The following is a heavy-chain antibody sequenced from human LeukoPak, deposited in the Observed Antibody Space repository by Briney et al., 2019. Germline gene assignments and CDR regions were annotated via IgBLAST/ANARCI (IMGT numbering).Heavy chain of an antibody. J-gene: IGHJ6*02. CDR2: INPSGGST. V-gene: IGHV1-46*01. D-gene: IGHD3-10*01. Sequence: ASVKVSCKASGYTFTSYYMHWVRQAPGQGLEWMGIINPSGGSTRYAQKFQGRVTMTRDTSSSTAYMELSRLRSDDTAVYYCARGTMVRGVKVGMDVWGQGTTVTVSS. CDR3: ARGTMVRGVKVGMDV. CDR1: GYTFTSYY.